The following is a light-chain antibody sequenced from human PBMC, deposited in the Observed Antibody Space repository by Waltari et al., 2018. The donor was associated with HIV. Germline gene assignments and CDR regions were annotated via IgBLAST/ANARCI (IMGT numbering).Light chain of an antibody. Sequence: DIHMTQSPSSLSASVGDRVTITCRASQGVSYTLAWYQQAPGKAPKSLIHAASDLQTGVPSRFSGSGSGTEFTLTISNLQPEDFATYYCQQYNSYPLSFGQGTRLEI. CDR2: AAS. V-gene: IGKV1-16*01. CDR1: QGVSYT. CDR3: QQYNSYPLS. J-gene: IGKJ5*01.